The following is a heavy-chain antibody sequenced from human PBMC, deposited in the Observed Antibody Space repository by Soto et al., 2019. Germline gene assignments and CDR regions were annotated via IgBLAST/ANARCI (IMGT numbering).Heavy chain of an antibody. V-gene: IGHV4-61*01. CDR3: ARNYYDSSGYYY. J-gene: IGHJ4*02. D-gene: IGHD3-22*01. CDR2: IYYSGST. CDR1: GGSVSRGSYY. Sequence: ETLSLTCTVSGGSVSRGSYYWSWIRQPPGKGLEWIGYIYYSGSTNYNPSLKSRVTISVDTSKNQFSLKLSSVTAADTAVYYCARNYYDSSGYYYWSQGTLVTVSS.